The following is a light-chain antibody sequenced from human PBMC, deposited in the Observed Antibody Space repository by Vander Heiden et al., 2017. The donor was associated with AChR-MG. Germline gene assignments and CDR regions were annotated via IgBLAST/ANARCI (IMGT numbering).Light chain of an antibody. Sequence: DIQVTQSPSSLSASVGDRVTITCQASEDIRNCLSWYQQKPGKAPKLLIYDASNLETGVPSRFSAGGSGTHFTLTISSLRPEDIATYYCQHYENLPLTFGGGTKVEI. CDR2: DAS. J-gene: IGKJ4*01. CDR3: QHYENLPLT. V-gene: IGKV1-33*01. CDR1: EDIRNC.